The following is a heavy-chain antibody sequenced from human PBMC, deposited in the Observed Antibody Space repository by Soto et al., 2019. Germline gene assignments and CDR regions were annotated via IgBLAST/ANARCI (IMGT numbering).Heavy chain of an antibody. D-gene: IGHD6-19*01. CDR1: GGSISGYY. CDR3: AARIYSRGWYAYDY. Sequence: SETLSLTCTVSGGSISGYYWSWIRQPPGKGLEWIGYIYYSGSTNYNPSLKSRVTISVDTSKNQFSLKLSSVTAADTAVYYCAARIYSRGWYAYDYWGQGTLVTVSS. V-gene: IGHV4-59*01. J-gene: IGHJ4*02. CDR2: IYYSGST.